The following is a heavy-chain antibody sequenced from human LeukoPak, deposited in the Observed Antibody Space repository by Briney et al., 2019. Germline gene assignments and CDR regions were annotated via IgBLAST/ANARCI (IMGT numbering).Heavy chain of an antibody. D-gene: IGHD3-22*01. J-gene: IGHJ4*02. CDR3: ARDFIGYYDTQGPRGLGY. CDR2: INPSGGST. CDR1: GYTFTSYY. V-gene: IGHV1-46*01. Sequence: ASVKVSCKASGYTFTSYYMHWVRQAPGQGLEWMGIINPSGGSTSYAQKFQSRVTMTRDTSTSTVYMELSSLRSEDTAVYYCARDFIGYYDTQGPRGLGYWGQGTLVTVSS.